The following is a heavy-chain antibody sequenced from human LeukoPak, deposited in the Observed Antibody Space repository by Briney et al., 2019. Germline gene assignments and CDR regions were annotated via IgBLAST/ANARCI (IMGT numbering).Heavy chain of an antibody. V-gene: IGHV3-66*01. J-gene: IGHJ4*02. D-gene: IGHD4-23*01. CDR3: ARDAALDYGGNSRYYFDY. CDR1: GFTVSSSY. Sequence: GGSLRLSCAASGFTVSSSYMSWVRQAPGKGLEWVSIISSAGTTYYADSVKGRFTISRDNSKNTVYLQVNSLRDEDTAVYYCARDAALDYGGNSRYYFDYWGQGTLVTVSS. CDR2: ISSAGTT.